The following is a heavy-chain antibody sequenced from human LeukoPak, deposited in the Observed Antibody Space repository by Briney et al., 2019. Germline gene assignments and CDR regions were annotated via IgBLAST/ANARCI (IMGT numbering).Heavy chain of an antibody. CDR1: GGTFSSYA. CDR2: IIPIFGTA. V-gene: IGHV1-69*05. CDR3: ARADPALPTANWFDP. J-gene: IGHJ5*02. D-gene: IGHD5-18*01. Sequence: SVKVSCKASGGTFSSYAVSWVRQAPGQGLEWMGGIIPIFGTANYAQKLQGRVTMTTDTSTSTAYMELRSLRSDDTAVYYCARADPALPTANWFDPWGQGTLVTVSS.